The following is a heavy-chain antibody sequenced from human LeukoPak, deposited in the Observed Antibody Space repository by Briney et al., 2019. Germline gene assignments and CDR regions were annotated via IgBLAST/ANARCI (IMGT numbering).Heavy chain of an antibody. V-gene: IGHV3-30*02. CDR3: AKDPTHYRVWDYYETIGLSY. D-gene: IGHD3-22*01. J-gene: IGHJ4*02. CDR2: IRYDGSNK. CDR1: GFTFSSYG. Sequence: GGSLRLSCAVSGFTFSSYGMHWVRQAPGKGLEWVTFIRYDGSNKYYADSVKGRFTISRDNSKNTLNLHMNSLRAEDTAVYYCAKDPTHYRVWDYYETIGLSYWGQGTLVTVSS.